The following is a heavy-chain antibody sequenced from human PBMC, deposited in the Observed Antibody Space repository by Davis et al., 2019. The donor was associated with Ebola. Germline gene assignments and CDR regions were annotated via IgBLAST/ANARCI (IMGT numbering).Heavy chain of an antibody. Sequence: GESLKISCAASGFTFSSYWMSWVRQAPGKGLEWVANIKQDGSEKYYVDSVKGRFTISRDNAKNSLYLQMNSLRAEDTAVYYCARSTTYYDFWSGYQAYWGQGTLVTVSS. V-gene: IGHV3-7*01. CDR2: IKQDGSEK. CDR1: GFTFSSYW. J-gene: IGHJ4*02. CDR3: ARSTTYYDFWSGYQAY. D-gene: IGHD3-3*01.